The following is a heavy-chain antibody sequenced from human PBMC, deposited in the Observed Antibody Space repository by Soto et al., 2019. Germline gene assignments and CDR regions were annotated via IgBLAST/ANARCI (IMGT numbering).Heavy chain of an antibody. V-gene: IGHV1-69*08. CDR1: GGTFSSHT. D-gene: IGHD4-17*01. CDR2: IIPALGTA. Sequence: QDQLVQSGAEVNKPGSSVKVSCKASGGTFSSHTFSWVRQAPGQGLEWMGRIIPALGTATYAQKFQGRVTITADESATTIYMELNSLRSEDTAVDDCARPDFGDYWYFDLWGRGTLVTVSS. J-gene: IGHJ2*01. CDR3: ARPDFGDYWYFDL.